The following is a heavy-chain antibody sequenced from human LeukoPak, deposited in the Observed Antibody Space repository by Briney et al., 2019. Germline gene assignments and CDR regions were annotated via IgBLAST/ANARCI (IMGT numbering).Heavy chain of an antibody. CDR3: ARGVPDSSGYYVPDLKYYFDY. Sequence: ASVKVSCKASGYTFTSYGISWVRQAPGQGLEWMGWISAYNGNTNYAQKLQGRVTMTTDTSTSTAYMELRSLRSDDTAVYYCARGVPDSSGYYVPDLKYYFDYWGQGTLVTVSS. J-gene: IGHJ4*02. V-gene: IGHV1-18*01. CDR2: ISAYNGNT. D-gene: IGHD3-22*01. CDR1: GYTFTSYG.